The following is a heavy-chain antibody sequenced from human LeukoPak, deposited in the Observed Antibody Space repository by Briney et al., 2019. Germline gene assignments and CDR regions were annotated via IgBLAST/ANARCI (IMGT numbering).Heavy chain of an antibody. CDR2: IYPSDSDT. J-gene: IGHJ4*02. V-gene: IGHV5-51*01. CDR3: ARHVRRDGYRFDY. D-gene: IGHD5-24*01. Sequence: GESLKISCKGSGYSFTSYWIGWVRQMPGKGLEWMGIIYPSDSDTRYSPSFQGQVTISADKSISTAYLQWSSLKASDTAMYYCARHVRRDGYRFDYWGQGTLVTVSS. CDR1: GYSFTSYW.